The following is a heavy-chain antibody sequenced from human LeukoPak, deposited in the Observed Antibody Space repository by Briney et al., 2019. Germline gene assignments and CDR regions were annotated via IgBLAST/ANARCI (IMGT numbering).Heavy chain of an antibody. J-gene: IGHJ6*02. D-gene: IGHD2-15*01. CDR3: AGVSQGRRYYYYYAMDV. CDR1: GYTFTSYY. Sequence: ASVKVSCKASGYTFTSYYMHWVRQAPGQGLEWMGIINPSGGSTSYAQKFQGRVTMTRDTSTGTVYMELSSLRSEDTAVYFCAGVSQGRRYYYYYAMDVWGQGTTVTVSS. V-gene: IGHV1-46*01. CDR2: INPSGGST.